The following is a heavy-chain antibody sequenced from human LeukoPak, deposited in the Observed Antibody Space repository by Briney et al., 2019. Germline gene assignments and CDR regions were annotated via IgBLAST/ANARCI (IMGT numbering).Heavy chain of an antibody. Sequence: ASVKVSCKASGYTFTSYGISWVRQAPGQGLEWMGWISAYNGNTNYAQKLQGRVTMTTDTSTSTAYMELRSLRSDDTAVYYCARDHGRRVGATNFDYWGQGTLVTVSS. CDR1: GYTFTSYG. CDR3: ARDHGRRVGATNFDY. J-gene: IGHJ4*02. V-gene: IGHV1-18*01. CDR2: ISAYNGNT. D-gene: IGHD1-26*01.